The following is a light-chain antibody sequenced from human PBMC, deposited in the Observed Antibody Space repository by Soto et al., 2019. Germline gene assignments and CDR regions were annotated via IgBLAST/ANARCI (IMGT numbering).Light chain of an antibody. Sequence: DIHMTLSPSSLSASIGYRVTLTCRASQSIGTNLNWYQQRQGKAPKLLIYAVSSLQSGVSSRFSGSGSGTDFNLSINSLQSEDFATYYCQQNYSDAPLFGQGTKVDIK. CDR1: QSIGTN. V-gene: IGKV1-39*01. J-gene: IGKJ1*01. CDR3: QQNYSDAPL. CDR2: AVS.